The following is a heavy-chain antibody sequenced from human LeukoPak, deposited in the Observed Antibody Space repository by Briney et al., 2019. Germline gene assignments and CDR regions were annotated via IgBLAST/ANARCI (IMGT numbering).Heavy chain of an antibody. J-gene: IGHJ6*02. D-gene: IGHD1-14*01. CDR1: GFTFSSYS. Sequence: GGSLRLSCAASGFTFSSYSMNWVPQAPGKGLEWVSSISSSSSYIYYADSVKGRFTISRDNAKNSLYLQMNSLRAEDTAVYYCAREGISRGYGMDVWGQGTTVTVSS. CDR2: ISSSSSYI. CDR3: AREGISRGYGMDV. V-gene: IGHV3-21*01.